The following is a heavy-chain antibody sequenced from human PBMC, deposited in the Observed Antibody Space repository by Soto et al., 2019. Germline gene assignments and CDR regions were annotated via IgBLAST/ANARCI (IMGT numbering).Heavy chain of an antibody. J-gene: IGHJ6*03. D-gene: IGHD4-4*01. CDR1: FTGYY. V-gene: IGHV4-34*01. CDR3: ASGYSRKYYYYYYMDV. Sequence: FTGYYMHWIRQPPGKGLEWIGEINHSGSTNYNPSLKSRVTISVDTSKNQFSLKLSSVTAADTAVYYCASGYSRKYYYYYYMDVWGKGTTVTVSS. CDR2: INHSGST.